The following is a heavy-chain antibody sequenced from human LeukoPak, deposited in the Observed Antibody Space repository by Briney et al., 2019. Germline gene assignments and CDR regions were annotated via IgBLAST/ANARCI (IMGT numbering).Heavy chain of an antibody. J-gene: IGHJ4*02. Sequence: GRSLRLSCAASGFTFSSYGMHWVRQAPGKGLEWVAVLSYDGSNKYYADSVKGRFTISRDNSKNTLYLQMNSLRAEDTAIYYCARTVDTAMVTIDHWGQGTLVTVSS. CDR3: ARTVDTAMVTIDH. CDR1: GFTFSSYG. D-gene: IGHD5-18*01. CDR2: LSYDGSNK. V-gene: IGHV3-30*19.